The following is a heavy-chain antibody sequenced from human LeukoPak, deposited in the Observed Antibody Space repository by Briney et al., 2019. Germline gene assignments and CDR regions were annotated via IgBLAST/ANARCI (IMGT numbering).Heavy chain of an antibody. Sequence: VASVKVSCKASGGTFSSYAISWVRQAPGQGLEWMGRIIPILGIANYAQKFQGRVTITADKSTSTAYMELSSLRSEDTAVYYCASSPYYYGSVPSYNWFDPWGQGTLVTVSS. CDR2: IIPILGIA. D-gene: IGHD3-10*01. CDR1: GGTFSSYA. V-gene: IGHV1-69*04. J-gene: IGHJ5*02. CDR3: ASSPYYYGSVPSYNWFDP.